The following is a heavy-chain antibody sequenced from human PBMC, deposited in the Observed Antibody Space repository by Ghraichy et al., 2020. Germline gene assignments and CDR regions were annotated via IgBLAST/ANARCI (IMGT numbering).Heavy chain of an antibody. D-gene: IGHD2-2*01. V-gene: IGHV3-33*01. Sequence: GGSLRLSCAASGFTFSHYGLHWVRQAPGKGLESVANIWSDGSKKYHADSVRGRFTISRDNSKSTLYLEMNSLRVEDTAVYYCARDDCNRPSCLAYWGQGTLVAV. J-gene: IGHJ4*02. CDR3: ARDDCNRPSCLAY. CDR2: IWSDGSKK. CDR1: GFTFSHYG.